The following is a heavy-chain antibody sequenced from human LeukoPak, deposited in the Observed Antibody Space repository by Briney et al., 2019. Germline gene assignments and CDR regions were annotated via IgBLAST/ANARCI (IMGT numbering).Heavy chain of an antibody. CDR2: ISSSSSTI. Sequence: GGSLRLSCAASGFTFSSYSMNWVRQAPGKGLEWVSYISSSSSTIYYADSVKGRFTISRDNAKNSLYLQMNSLRADDTAVYYCARRITMVRGEKGYYMDVWGKGTTVTVSS. V-gene: IGHV3-48*04. J-gene: IGHJ6*03. CDR3: ARRITMVRGEKGYYMDV. CDR1: GFTFSSYS. D-gene: IGHD3-10*01.